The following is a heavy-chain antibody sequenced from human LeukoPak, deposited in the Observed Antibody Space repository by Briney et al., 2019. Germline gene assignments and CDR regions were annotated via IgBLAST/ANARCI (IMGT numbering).Heavy chain of an antibody. CDR2: ISGSGGST. D-gene: IGHD1-7*01. CDR3: AKRPKYLGNYYFDY. J-gene: IGHJ4*02. CDR1: GFTFSSYA. Sequence: GGSLRLSCAASGFTFSSYAMSWVRQAPGKGLEWVSAISGSGGSTYYADSVKGRFTIPRDNSKNTLYLQMNSLRAEDTAVYYCAKRPKYLGNYYFDYWGQGTLVTVSS. V-gene: IGHV3-23*01.